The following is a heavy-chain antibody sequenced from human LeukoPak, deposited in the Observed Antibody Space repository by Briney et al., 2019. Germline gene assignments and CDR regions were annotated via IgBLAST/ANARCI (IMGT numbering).Heavy chain of an antibody. J-gene: IGHJ4*02. CDR2: ISYDGGRT. Sequence: PGGSLRLSCAASGFTFSSFGMLWVRQAPGKGLEWVAVISYDGGRTYYADSVEGRFTISRDNVKNTLYLQMNSLTPEDTAVYFCAKTFTSSWYALDYWGQGTLVTVSS. CDR1: GFTFSSFG. V-gene: IGHV3-30*18. CDR3: AKTFTSSWYALDY. D-gene: IGHD6-13*01.